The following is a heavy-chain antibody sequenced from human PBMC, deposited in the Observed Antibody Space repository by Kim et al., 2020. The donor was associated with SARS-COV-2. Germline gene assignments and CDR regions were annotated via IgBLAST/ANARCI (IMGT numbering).Heavy chain of an antibody. CDR1: GGTFSSYA. CDR2: IIPIFGTA. CDR3: ARSSGAGTLDY. Sequence: SVKVSCKASGGTFSSYAISWVRQAPGQGLEWMGGIIPIFGTANYAQKLQGRVTITADESTSTAYMELSSRRSEDTAGYYCARSSGAGTLDYWGQGTLVTVSS. J-gene: IGHJ4*02. D-gene: IGHD6-19*01. V-gene: IGHV1-69*13.